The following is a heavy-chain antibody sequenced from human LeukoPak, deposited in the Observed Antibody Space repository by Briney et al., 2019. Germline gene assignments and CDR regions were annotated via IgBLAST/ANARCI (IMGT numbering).Heavy chain of an antibody. CDR1: GGSFSGYY. Sequence: NSSETLSLTCAVYGGSFSGYYWSWIRQPPGRGMEWNGEINHSGSTNYNPSLKSRVTISVDTSKNQFSLKLGSVTAADTAVYYCARLVLHYYYYMDVWGKGTTVTVSS. D-gene: IGHD6-13*01. CDR3: ARLVLHYYYYMDV. V-gene: IGHV4-34*01. CDR2: INHSGST. J-gene: IGHJ6*03.